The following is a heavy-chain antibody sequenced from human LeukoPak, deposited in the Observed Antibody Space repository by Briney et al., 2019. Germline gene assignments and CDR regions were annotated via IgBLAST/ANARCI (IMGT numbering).Heavy chain of an antibody. CDR3: ARDSSSVPEY. Sequence: GGSLRLSCAASGFSLSDHWMYWVRQGPGKGLVWLSRIKYDGSYTSYADSVKGRFTVSRENAKNTLYLQMNSLRAEDTAVYYCARDSSSVPEYWGQGTPVTVSS. D-gene: IGHD2-2*01. V-gene: IGHV3-74*01. J-gene: IGHJ4*02. CDR1: GFSLSDHW. CDR2: IKYDGSYT.